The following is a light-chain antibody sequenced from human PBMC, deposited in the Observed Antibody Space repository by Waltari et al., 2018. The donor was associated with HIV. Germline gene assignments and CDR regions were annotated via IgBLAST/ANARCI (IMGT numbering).Light chain of an antibody. CDR3: QQYYTTPLT. J-gene: IGKJ4*01. Sequence: DIVMTQFIDSLAVYLGQRATLICKSSQNVLNSSDNNNYLAWYQQKPGQPPTLLIYGASTLQCGVPYRFSGIGSGTDFTLTISSLQAEDVAIYYCQQYYTTPLTFGGGTKVEIK. CDR2: GAS. CDR1: QNVLNSSDNNNY. V-gene: IGKV4-1*01.